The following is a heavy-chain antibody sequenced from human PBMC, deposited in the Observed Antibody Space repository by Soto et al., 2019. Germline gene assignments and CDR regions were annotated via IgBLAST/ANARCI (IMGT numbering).Heavy chain of an antibody. Sequence: SGPTLVNPTQTLTLTCTFSGFSLSTSGVGVGWIRQPPGKALEWLALIYWDDDKRYSPSLKSRLTITKDTSKNQVVLTMTNMDPVYTSIYYCARPYYDILTGYFDYWGQGTLVTVSS. CDR3: ARPYYDILTGYFDY. CDR1: GFSLSTSGVG. CDR2: IYWDDDK. J-gene: IGHJ4*02. D-gene: IGHD3-9*01. V-gene: IGHV2-5*02.